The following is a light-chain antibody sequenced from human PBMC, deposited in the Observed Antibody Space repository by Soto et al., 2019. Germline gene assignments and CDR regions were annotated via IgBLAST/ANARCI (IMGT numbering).Light chain of an antibody. Sequence: DIQMTQSPSTLSASVGDRVTITCRASQSISSWLAWYQQKPGKAPKLLIYDASSLESGVPSRFSGSGSGTEFTLTISSLRPDDFSTYYCQQYISWTFGQGTKVEIK. J-gene: IGKJ1*01. CDR1: QSISSW. CDR2: DAS. V-gene: IGKV1-5*01. CDR3: QQYISWT.